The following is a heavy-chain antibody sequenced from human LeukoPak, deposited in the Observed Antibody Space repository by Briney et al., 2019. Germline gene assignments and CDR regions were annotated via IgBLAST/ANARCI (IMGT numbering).Heavy chain of an antibody. J-gene: IGHJ4*02. Sequence: LGGSLRLSCASSGFTFSSYSMNWIRQAPGKGLEWVSSMTASSSHIWYADVVKGRFTISRDNAKNSLYLQMNSLTADDTGVYYCARDANWSSDNWGQGTLVTVSS. V-gene: IGHV3-21*03. CDR2: MTASSSHI. CDR3: ARDANWSSDN. D-gene: IGHD1-1*01. CDR1: GFTFSSYS.